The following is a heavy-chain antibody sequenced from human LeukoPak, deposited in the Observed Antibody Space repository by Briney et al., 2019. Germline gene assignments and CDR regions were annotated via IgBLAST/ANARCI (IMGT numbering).Heavy chain of an antibody. V-gene: IGHV3-21*01. CDR2: ISSSSSYI. Sequence: GGSLRLSCTASGFTFGDYAMSWVRQAPGKGLEWVSSISSSSSYIYYADSVKGRFTISRDNAKNSLYLQMNSLRAEDTAVYYCARSYDSSGYFDYWGQGTLVTVSS. D-gene: IGHD3-22*01. CDR1: GFTFGDYA. J-gene: IGHJ4*02. CDR3: ARSYDSSGYFDY.